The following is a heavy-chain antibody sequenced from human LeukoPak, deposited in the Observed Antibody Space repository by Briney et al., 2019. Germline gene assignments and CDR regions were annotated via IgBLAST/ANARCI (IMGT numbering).Heavy chain of an antibody. CDR2: IYYSGST. Sequence: PSETLSLTCTVSGGSISSYYWSWIRQPPGKGLEWIGYIYYSGSTNYNPSLKSRVTISVDTSKNQFSLKLSSVTAADTAVYYCARRRRYDFWSGSHYYYYYCMDVWGKGTTVTVSS. D-gene: IGHD3-3*01. J-gene: IGHJ6*03. CDR1: GGSISSYY. CDR3: ARRRRYDFWSGSHYYYYYCMDV. V-gene: IGHV4-59*12.